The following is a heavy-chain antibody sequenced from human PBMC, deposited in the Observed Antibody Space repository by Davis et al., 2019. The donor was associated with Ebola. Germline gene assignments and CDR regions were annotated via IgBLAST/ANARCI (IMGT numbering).Heavy chain of an antibody. V-gene: IGHV3-30-3*02. J-gene: IGHJ4*02. D-gene: IGHD3-16*01. CDR3: ARSEGANIDY. Sequence: GSPKISPRTSGFPLTCHALHWVPQAPGEGAQGVAFTSYDGSNVYYAESVKGRFSISRDNANKMVYLQMNSLRPNDTAVYYCARSEGANIDYWGQGTQVTVS. CDR2: TSYDGSNV. CDR1: GFPLTCHA.